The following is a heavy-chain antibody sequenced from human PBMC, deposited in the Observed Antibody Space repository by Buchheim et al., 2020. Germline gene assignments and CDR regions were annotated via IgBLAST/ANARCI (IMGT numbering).Heavy chain of an antibody. Sequence: QVQLVESGGGVVQPGRSLRLSCVASGFTFSSYGMHWVRQAPGKGLEWITVISFDGSNKYYAESVKGRFTISRDNSKNTLYLQMNSLRGEDTAVYYCARWEGSHGGFYFDYWGQGSL. CDR1: GFTFSSYG. J-gene: IGHJ4*02. D-gene: IGHD1-26*01. CDR2: ISFDGSNK. V-gene: IGHV3-30*03. CDR3: ARWEGSHGGFYFDY.